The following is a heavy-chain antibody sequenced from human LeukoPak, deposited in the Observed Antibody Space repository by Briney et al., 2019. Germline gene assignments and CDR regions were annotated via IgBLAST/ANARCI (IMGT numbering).Heavy chain of an antibody. D-gene: IGHD2-2*01. CDR1: GGSISSYY. J-gene: IGHJ6*04. CDR3: ARVRGVVVPAAISYYYYYYGMDV. Sequence: SETLSLTCTVSGGSISSYYWSWIRQPPGKGLEWIGYIYYSGSTNYNPSLKSRVTISVDTSKNQFSLKLSSVTAADTAVYYCARVRGVVVPAAISYYYYYYGMDVWGKGTTVTVSS. CDR2: IYYSGST. V-gene: IGHV4-59*01.